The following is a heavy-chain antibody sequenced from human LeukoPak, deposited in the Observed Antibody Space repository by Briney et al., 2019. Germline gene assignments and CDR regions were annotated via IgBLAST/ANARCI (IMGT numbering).Heavy chain of an antibody. CDR1: GYTFTSYG. J-gene: IGHJ4*02. D-gene: IGHD2-15*01. Sequence: ASVKVSCKASGYTFTSYGITWVRQAPGQGLEWMGWVSAYADNTNYVQKIQGRVTMTTDTSTSTAYMELRSLRSDDTAVYYCARDCIGCHGFDSWGQGTLVTVSS. CDR2: VSAYADNT. V-gene: IGHV1-18*01. CDR3: ARDCIGCHGFDS.